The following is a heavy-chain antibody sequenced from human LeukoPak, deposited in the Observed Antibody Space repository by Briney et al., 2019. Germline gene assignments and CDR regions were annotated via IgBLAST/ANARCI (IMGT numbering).Heavy chain of an antibody. D-gene: IGHD3-10*01. CDR2: IYYSGST. J-gene: IGHJ6*03. CDR3: ARVEEGYGSGRRENYYYYYMDV. Sequence: PSETLSLTCTVSGGSISSSSYYWGWIRQLPGTGLEWIGSIYYSGSTYYNPSLKSRVTISVDTSKNQFSLKLSSVTASDTAVYYCARVEEGYGSGRRENYYYYYMDVWGKGTTVTISS. CDR1: GGSISSSSYY. V-gene: IGHV4-39*07.